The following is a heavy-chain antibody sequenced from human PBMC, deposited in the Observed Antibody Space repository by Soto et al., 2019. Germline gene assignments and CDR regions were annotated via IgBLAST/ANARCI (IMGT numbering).Heavy chain of an antibody. CDR1: GGSFSGYY. CDR3: ARGRRSYDILTGYSYNWFDP. V-gene: IGHV4-34*01. Sequence: SETLSLTCAVYGGSFSGYYWSWIRQPPGKGLEWIGEINHSGSTNYNPSLKSRVTISVDTSKNQFSLKLSSVTAADTAVYYCARGRRSYDILTGYSYNWFDPWGQGTLVTVSS. CDR2: INHSGST. J-gene: IGHJ5*02. D-gene: IGHD3-9*01.